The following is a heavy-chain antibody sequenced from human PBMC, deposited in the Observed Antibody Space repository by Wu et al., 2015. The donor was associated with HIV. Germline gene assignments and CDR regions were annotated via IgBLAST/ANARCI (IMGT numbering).Heavy chain of an antibody. CDR3: TRSLNISWEDNYGMDV. CDR2: TNVNSGVS. Sequence: QVHLVQSGAEVEKPGASVKVSCKASGYTFTSYDINWVRQAAGQGLEWVGWTNVNSGVSVYAEKFQGRVTMTRNTSISTAYMELSSLRSEDTAIYYCTRSLNISWEDNYGMDVWGQGTTVTVSS. V-gene: IGHV1-8*01. D-gene: IGHD1-26*01. J-gene: IGHJ6*02. CDR1: GYTFTSYD.